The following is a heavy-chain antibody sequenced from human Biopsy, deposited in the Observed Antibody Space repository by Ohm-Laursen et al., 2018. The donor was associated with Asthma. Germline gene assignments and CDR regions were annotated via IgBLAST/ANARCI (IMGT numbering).Heavy chain of an antibody. CDR1: GGTFSNFA. D-gene: IGHD6-19*01. J-gene: IGHJ6*02. CDR2: IMTVFGTT. Sequence: GSSVKVSCNAPGGTFSNFAISWVRQAPGQGLEWLGGIMTVFGTTNYAQKFQGRVTITADESTSTAYMEVTSLRPEDTAIYYCARCQVGYSSGWSLLLKKIYYSGMDVWGQGTAVTVSS. V-gene: IGHV1-69*01. CDR3: ARCQVGYSSGWSLLLKKIYYSGMDV.